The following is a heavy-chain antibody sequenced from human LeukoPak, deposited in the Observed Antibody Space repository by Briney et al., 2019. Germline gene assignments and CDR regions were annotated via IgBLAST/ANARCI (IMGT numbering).Heavy chain of an antibody. Sequence: GASVKVSCKASGYTFTGYYMHWVRQAPGQGLEWMGWINPNSGGTNYAQKFQGRVTMTRDTPISTAYMELSRLRSDDTAVYYCATSRDYYDSSGYYLDFDYWGQGTLVTVSS. CDR1: GYTFTGYY. D-gene: IGHD3-22*01. CDR3: ATSRDYYDSSGYYLDFDY. V-gene: IGHV1-2*02. CDR2: INPNSGGT. J-gene: IGHJ4*02.